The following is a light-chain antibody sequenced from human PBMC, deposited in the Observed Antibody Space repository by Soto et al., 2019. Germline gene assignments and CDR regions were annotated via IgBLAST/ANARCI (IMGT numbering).Light chain of an antibody. V-gene: IGLV2-8*01. CDR2: EVN. J-gene: IGLJ1*01. CDR3: SSYVGSNNLRV. CDR1: SSDVGGYNF. Sequence: QSALTQPPSASGSPGQSVTISCTGTSSDVGGYNFVSWFQQHPGKAPKLIIYEVNERPSGVPDRFSGSKSGNTASLTISGLQADDEADYYRSSYVGSNNLRVFGTGTKVTVL.